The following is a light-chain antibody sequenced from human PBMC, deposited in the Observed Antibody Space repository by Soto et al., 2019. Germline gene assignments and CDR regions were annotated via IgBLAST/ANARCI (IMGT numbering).Light chain of an antibody. CDR1: QGISSY. Sequence: IQLTQSTSSLSASVGDRVTITCRASQGISSYLAWYQQKPGKAPKLLIYAASTLQSGVPSRFSGSGSGTDFTLTISSLQPEDFATYYCQQLNSYLALTFGGRTKVAIK. CDR3: QQLNSYLALT. V-gene: IGKV1-9*01. CDR2: AAS. J-gene: IGKJ4*01.